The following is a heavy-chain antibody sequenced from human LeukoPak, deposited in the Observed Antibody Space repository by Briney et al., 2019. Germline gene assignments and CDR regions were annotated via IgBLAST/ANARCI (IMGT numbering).Heavy chain of an antibody. CDR2: ISSISSTI. D-gene: IGHD4-17*01. J-gene: IGHJ4*02. CDR3: AREVVITVTTIDY. CDR1: GFTFISYS. Sequence: PGGSLRLSFAASGFTFISYSMNWVRQAPGKGLEWVSYISSISSTIYYADSVKGRFTISRHNDKNSLYLQMNRLRGKEMGEYSCAREVVITVTTIDYWGQGTLVTVSS. V-gene: IGHV3-48*01.